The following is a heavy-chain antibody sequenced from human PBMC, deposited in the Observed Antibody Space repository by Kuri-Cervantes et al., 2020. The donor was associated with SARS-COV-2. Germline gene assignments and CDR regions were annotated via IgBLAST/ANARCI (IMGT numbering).Heavy chain of an antibody. D-gene: IGHD6-13*01. CDR3: ARPGYSSSNEPELDLDY. CDR2: IYPGDSDT. V-gene: IGHV5-51*01. J-gene: IGHJ4*02. Sequence: GESLKISCKGSGYSFTSYWIGWVRQMPGKGLEWMGIIYPGDSDTRYSPSFQGQVTISADKSISTAYLQWSSLKASDTAMYYCARPGYSSSNEPELDLDYWGQGTLVTVSS. CDR1: GYSFTSYW.